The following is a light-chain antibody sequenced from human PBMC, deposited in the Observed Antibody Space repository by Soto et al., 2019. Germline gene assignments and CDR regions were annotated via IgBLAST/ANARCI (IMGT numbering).Light chain of an antibody. J-gene: IGKJ1*01. Sequence: EIVMTQSPATLSVSPGERATLSCRASQSVSSNLAWYQQKPGQAPRLLIYGASTRATGIPDRFSGSGSGTEVTLTISSLQSEDFAVYYCQQYNNWPQWTFGQGTKVEIK. CDR3: QQYNNWPQWT. CDR1: QSVSSN. CDR2: GAS. V-gene: IGKV3-15*01.